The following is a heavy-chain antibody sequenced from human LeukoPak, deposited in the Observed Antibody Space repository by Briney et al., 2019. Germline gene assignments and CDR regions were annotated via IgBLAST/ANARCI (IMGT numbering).Heavy chain of an antibody. J-gene: IGHJ6*02. Sequence: PGGSLRLSCAASGFTFSSYGMHWVRQAPGKGLGWGAVISYEGSKKYYADSVKGRFTISRDNSKNSLYLQMNSLRAEDTAVYYCARDANYYGMDVWGQGTTVTVSS. CDR2: ISYEGSKK. CDR3: ARDANYYGMDV. V-gene: IGHV3-30*03. CDR1: GFTFSSYG.